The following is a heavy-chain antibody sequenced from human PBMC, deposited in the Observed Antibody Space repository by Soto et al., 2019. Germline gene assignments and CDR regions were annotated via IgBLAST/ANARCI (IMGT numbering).Heavy chain of an antibody. J-gene: IGHJ5*01. Sequence: GGSLRLSCAASGFTFSSYSMNWVRQAPGKGLEWVSSISSSSSYIYYADSVKGRFTTSRDNAKNSLYLQMNSLRAEDTAVYYWASDKKDIVRHDSWGPGTLVTVSS. CDR3: ASDKKDIVRHDS. CDR2: ISSSSSYI. D-gene: IGHD2-8*01. V-gene: IGHV3-21*01. CDR1: GFTFSSYS.